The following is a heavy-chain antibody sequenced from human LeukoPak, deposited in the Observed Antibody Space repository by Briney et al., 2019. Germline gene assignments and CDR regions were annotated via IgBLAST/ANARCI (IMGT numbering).Heavy chain of an antibody. CDR3: ASLAAGDSFDY. CDR2: INHSGST. CDR1: GGSFSGYY. J-gene: IGHJ4*02. V-gene: IGHV4-34*01. Sequence: PSETLSHTCAVYGGSFSGYYWSWIRQPPGKGLEWIGEINHSGSTNYNPSLKSRVTISVDTSKNQFSLKLSSVTAADTAVYYCASLAAGDSFDYWGQGTLVTVSS. D-gene: IGHD6-13*01.